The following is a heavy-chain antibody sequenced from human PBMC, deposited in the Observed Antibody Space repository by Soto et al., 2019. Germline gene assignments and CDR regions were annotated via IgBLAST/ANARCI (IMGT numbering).Heavy chain of an antibody. V-gene: IGHV1-18*01. Sequence: QVQLVQSGAEVKKPGASVKVSCKASGYTFTSYGISWVRQAPGQGLEWMGWISAYNGNTNYAQKLQGRVTMTTDTSMSTAHMELRSLRSHDTAVYYCRVATIISYYYYGMHVWGQGPTVTVSS. D-gene: IGHD5-12*01. CDR3: RVATIISYYYYGMHV. CDR1: GYTFTSYG. CDR2: ISAYNGNT. J-gene: IGHJ6*02.